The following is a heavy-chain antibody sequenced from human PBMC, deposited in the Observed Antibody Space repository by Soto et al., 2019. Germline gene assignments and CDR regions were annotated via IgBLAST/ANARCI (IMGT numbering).Heavy chain of an antibody. Sequence: PSETLSLTCTVSGGSISSSSYYWGWIRQPPGKGLEWIGSIYYSGSTYYNPSLKSRVTISVDTSKNQFSLKLSSVTAADTAVYYCARVGGYNSGWPQNPFDYWGQGSLVTVSS. CDR3: ARVGGYNSGWPQNPFDY. D-gene: IGHD6-19*01. J-gene: IGHJ4*02. CDR2: IYYSGST. CDR1: GGSISSSSYY. V-gene: IGHV4-39*07.